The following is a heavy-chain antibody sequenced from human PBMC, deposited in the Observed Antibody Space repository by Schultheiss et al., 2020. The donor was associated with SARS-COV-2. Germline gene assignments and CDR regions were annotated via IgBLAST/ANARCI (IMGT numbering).Heavy chain of an antibody. V-gene: IGHV4-4*07. Sequence: SETLSLTCTVSGGSISSYYWSWIRQPAGKGLEWIGRIYTSGSTNYNPSLKSRVTMSVDTSKNQFSLKLSSVTAADTAVYYCARVRVVATSADAFDIWGQGTMVTVSS. CDR2: IYTSGST. CDR3: ARVRVVATSADAFDI. D-gene: IGHD5-12*01. J-gene: IGHJ3*02. CDR1: GGSISSYY.